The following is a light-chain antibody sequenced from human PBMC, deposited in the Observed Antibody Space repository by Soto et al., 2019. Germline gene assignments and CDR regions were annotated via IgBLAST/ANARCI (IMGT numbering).Light chain of an antibody. CDR3: QQCISPYT. J-gene: IGKJ2*01. CDR2: KAS. Sequence: DIQMTQSPSTLSASVGDRVTITCRASQSISSWLAWYQQKPGKAPKLLIYKASSLESGVPSRFSGSGSGTEFTLTISSLQPDDFATYFCQQCISPYTFGQGTKLEI. V-gene: IGKV1-5*03. CDR1: QSISSW.